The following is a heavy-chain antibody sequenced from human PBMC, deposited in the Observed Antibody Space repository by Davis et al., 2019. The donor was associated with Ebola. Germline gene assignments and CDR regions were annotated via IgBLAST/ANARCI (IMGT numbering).Heavy chain of an antibody. CDR3: TCTTVEDY. Sequence: GESLKISCTASGFTFGDYAMSWFRQAPGKGLEWVANIKQDGSEKYYVDSVKGRFTISRDNAKNTLYLQMNSLKTEDTAVYYCTCTTVEDYWGQGTLVTVSS. V-gene: IGHV3-7*03. D-gene: IGHD4-11*01. CDR1: GFTFGDYA. CDR2: IKQDGSEK. J-gene: IGHJ4*02.